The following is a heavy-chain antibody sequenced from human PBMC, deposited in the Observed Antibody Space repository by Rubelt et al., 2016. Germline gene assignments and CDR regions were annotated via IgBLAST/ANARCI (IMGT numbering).Heavy chain of an antibody. J-gene: IGHJ4*02. V-gene: IGHV1-18*01. D-gene: IGHD3-16*01. CDR2: ISAYNGNT. CDR1: GYTFTSYG. CDR3: ARASGGLPVDY. Sequence: QVQLVPSGAEVKKPGASVKVSCKASGYTFTSYGISWVRQAPGRGLEWMGWISAYNGNTNYAQKLQGRVTMTTDTSTRTVYMDLGSLRSEDTAGCYCARASGGLPVDYWGQGTLVTVSS.